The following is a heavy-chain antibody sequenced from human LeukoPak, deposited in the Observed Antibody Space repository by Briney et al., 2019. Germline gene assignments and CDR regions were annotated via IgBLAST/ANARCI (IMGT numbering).Heavy chain of an antibody. CDR3: AKDSGNSGWCFDH. D-gene: IGHD6-19*01. Sequence: GGPLRLSCAASGLTFSNYAMGWVRQAPGKGVEWVSTISSSGAGTYYADSVKGRFTISRDNSKNTLYLQMNSLRAEDTALYYCAKDSGNSGWCFDHWGQGTLVTVSS. V-gene: IGHV3-23*01. J-gene: IGHJ4*02. CDR1: GLTFSNYA. CDR2: ISSSGAGT.